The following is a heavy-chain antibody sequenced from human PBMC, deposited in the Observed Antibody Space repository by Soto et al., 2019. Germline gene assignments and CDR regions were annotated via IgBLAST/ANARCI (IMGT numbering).Heavy chain of an antibody. CDR1: GYTFTSYY. Sequence: ASVKVSCKASGYTFTSYYMHWVRQAPGQGLEWMGIINPSGGSKSYAQKFQGRVTMTRDTSTSTVYMELSSLRSEDTAVYYCARGDSRYSYGLNWFDPCGQGTLLTLSS. CDR2: INPSGGSK. V-gene: IGHV1-46*01. J-gene: IGHJ5*02. CDR3: ARGDSRYSYGLNWFDP. D-gene: IGHD5-18*01.